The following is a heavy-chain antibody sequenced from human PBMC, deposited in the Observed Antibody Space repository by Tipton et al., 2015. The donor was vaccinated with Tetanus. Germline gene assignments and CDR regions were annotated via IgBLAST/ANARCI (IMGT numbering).Heavy chain of an antibody. Sequence: ASGVTVSGNYMSWVRQAPGKGLEWVSVIYTGGSADYTDSVKGRFTISRDNSNNSLSLQMNSLRIDDTAVYYCAFRTNWRFSRGFDCWGQGILVTVSS. CDR3: AFRTNWRFSRGFDC. CDR1: GVTVSGNY. V-gene: IGHV3-53*01. J-gene: IGHJ4*02. D-gene: IGHD1-20*01. CDR2: IYTGGSA.